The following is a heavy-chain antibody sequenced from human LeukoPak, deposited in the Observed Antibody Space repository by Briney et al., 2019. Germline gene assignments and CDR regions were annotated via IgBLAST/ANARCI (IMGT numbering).Heavy chain of an antibody. V-gene: IGHV4-59*01. CDR3: ARDVPSVSGWDHFDY. CDR1: GGSISSYY. J-gene: IGHJ4*02. D-gene: IGHD6-19*01. Sequence: SETLSLTCTVSGGSISSYYWSWIRQPPGNGLEWIGYIYYSGSTNYNPSLKSRVTISVDTSKNQFSLKLSSVTAADTAVYYCARDVPSVSGWDHFDYWGQGTLVTVSS. CDR2: IYYSGST.